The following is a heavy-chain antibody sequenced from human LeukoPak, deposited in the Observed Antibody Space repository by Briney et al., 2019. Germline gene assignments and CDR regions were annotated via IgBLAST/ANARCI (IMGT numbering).Heavy chain of an antibody. V-gene: IGHV4-59*01. Sequence: PSETLSLTCTVSGGSISSYYWSWIRQPPGKGLEWIGYIYYSGSTNYNPSLKSRVTISVDTSKNQFSLKLSSVTAEDTAVYYCAREIGVQLWLRNNWFDPWGQGTLVTVSS. J-gene: IGHJ5*02. CDR3: AREIGVQLWLRNNWFDP. CDR2: IYYSGST. CDR1: GGSISSYY. D-gene: IGHD5-18*01.